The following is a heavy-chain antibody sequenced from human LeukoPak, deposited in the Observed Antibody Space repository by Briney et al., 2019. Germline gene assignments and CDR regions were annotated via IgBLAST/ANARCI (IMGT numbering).Heavy chain of an antibody. CDR3: ARGRGGYSSSWPSLFDY. V-gene: IGHV4-34*01. CDR1: GGSFSGCY. Sequence: PSETLSLTSAVYGGSFSGCYWSWIRQPPGKGLEWIGEINHSGSTNYNPSLKSRVTISVDTSKNQFSLKLSSVTAADTAVYYCARGRGGYSSSWPSLFDYWGQGTLVTVSS. D-gene: IGHD6-13*01. CDR2: INHSGST. J-gene: IGHJ4*02.